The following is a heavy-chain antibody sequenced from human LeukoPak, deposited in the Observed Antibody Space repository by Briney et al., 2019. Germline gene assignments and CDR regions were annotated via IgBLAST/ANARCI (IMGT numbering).Heavy chain of an antibody. CDR3: ARYYSSVPTRDAFDI. CDR2: IIPILGIA. D-gene: IGHD3-22*01. Sequence: GASVEVSCKASGGTFSSYAISWVRQAPGQGLEWMGRIIPILGIANYAQKFQGRVTITADKSTSTAYMELSSLRSEDTAVYYCARYYSSVPTRDAFDIWGQGTMVTVSS. V-gene: IGHV1-69*04. J-gene: IGHJ3*02. CDR1: GGTFSSYA.